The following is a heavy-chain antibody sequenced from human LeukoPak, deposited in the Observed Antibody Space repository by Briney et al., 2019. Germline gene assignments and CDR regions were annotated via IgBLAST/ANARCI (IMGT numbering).Heavy chain of an antibody. CDR2: IYNSGST. V-gene: IGHV4-4*07. D-gene: IGHD3-3*01. CDR1: GGSISSFS. Sequence: PSETLSLTCTVSGGSISSFSWSWLRQPARKGLEWIGRIYNSGSTNPSLKSRVTMSVDTSKNQFSLNLNSVTAVDTAVYYCARWSGGGWFDPWGQGTLVTVSS. CDR3: ARWSGGGWFDP. J-gene: IGHJ5*02.